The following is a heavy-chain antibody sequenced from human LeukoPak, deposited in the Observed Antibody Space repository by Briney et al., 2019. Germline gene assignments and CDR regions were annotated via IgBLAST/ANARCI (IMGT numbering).Heavy chain of an antibody. CDR3: ASFYCSGGSCYQYYSYYYMDV. CDR2: IYHSGST. Sequence: SETLSLTCTVSGYSISSGYYWGWIRQPPGKGREWIGSIYHSGSTYYNPSLKSRVTISVDTSKNQFSLKLSSVTAADTAVYYCASFYCSGGSCYQYYSYYYMDVWGKGTTVTISS. D-gene: IGHD2-15*01. V-gene: IGHV4-38-2*02. J-gene: IGHJ6*03. CDR1: GYSISSGYY.